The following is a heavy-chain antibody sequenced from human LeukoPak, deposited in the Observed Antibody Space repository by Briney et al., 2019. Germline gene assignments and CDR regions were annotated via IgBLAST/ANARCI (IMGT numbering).Heavy chain of an antibody. CDR3: AKSGVRGVIIGPCFDY. CDR1: GFTFSSYG. CDR2: ISGSDGST. J-gene: IGHJ4*02. D-gene: IGHD3-10*01. Sequence: GGSLRLSCAASGFTFSSYGMSWVRQAPGKGLEWVSAISGSDGSTYYADSVKGRFTITRDNSKNTLYLQMNSLRAEDTAVYYCAKSGVRGVIIGPCFDYWGQGTLVTVSS. V-gene: IGHV3-23*01.